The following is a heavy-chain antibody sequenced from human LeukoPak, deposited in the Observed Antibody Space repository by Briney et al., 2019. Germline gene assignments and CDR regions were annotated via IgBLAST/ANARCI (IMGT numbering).Heavy chain of an antibody. V-gene: IGHV1-8*01. CDR2: MNPNSGNT. CDR1: GYTFTSYD. Sequence: ASVKVSCKASGYTFTSYDNNWVRQATGQGLEWMGWMNPNSGNTGYAQKFQGRVTMTRNTSISTAYMELSSLRSEDTAVYYCARRPLYSSGWYRSNWFDPWGQGTLVTVSS. D-gene: IGHD6-19*01. CDR3: ARRPLYSSGWYRSNWFDP. J-gene: IGHJ5*02.